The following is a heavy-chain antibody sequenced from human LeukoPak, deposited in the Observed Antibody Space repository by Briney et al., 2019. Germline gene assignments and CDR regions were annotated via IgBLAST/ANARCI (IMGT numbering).Heavy chain of an antibody. CDR2: INHSGST. V-gene: IGHV4-34*01. D-gene: IGHD4-23*01. J-gene: IGHJ4*02. Sequence: PSETLSLTCAVYGGSFSGYYWSWIRQPPGKGLERIGEINHSGSTNYNPSLKSRVTISVDTSKNQFSLKLSSVTAADTAVYYCARRCLMYSVGRWYLIDGYYFDYWGRGTLVTVSS. CDR1: GGSFSGYY. CDR3: ARRCLMYSVGRWYLIDGYYFDY.